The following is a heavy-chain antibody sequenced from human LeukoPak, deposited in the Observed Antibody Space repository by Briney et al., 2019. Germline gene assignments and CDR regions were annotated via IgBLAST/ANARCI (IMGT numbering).Heavy chain of an antibody. D-gene: IGHD5-18*01. Sequence: TGGSLRLSCAASGLTFSSYDMSWVRQAPGKGLEWVSAISGSGGSTYYADSVKGRFTISRDNSRNTVYLQMNSLRVEDAAVYYCANDLGWIQLNLGRGQGTLVTVSS. CDR1: GLTFSSYD. CDR2: ISGSGGST. CDR3: ANDLGWIQLNLG. J-gene: IGHJ4*02. V-gene: IGHV3-23*01.